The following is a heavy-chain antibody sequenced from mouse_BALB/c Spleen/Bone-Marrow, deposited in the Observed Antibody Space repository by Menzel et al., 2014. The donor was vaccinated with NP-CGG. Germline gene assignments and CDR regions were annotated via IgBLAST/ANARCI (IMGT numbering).Heavy chain of an antibody. CDR3: ARSYDGYPYAMNY. Sequence: VQLKQSGPELMKPGASVKISCKASGYLFTSYYMHWVKQSHGEGLEWIGYFDPFNGGTSYNQKFKGKATLTVDKSSSTAYMHLSSLTSEDSAVYFCARSYDGYPYAMNYWGQGTSVTVSS. V-gene: IGHV1S135*01. J-gene: IGHJ4*01. D-gene: IGHD2-3*01. CDR1: GYLFTSYY. CDR2: FDPFNGGT.